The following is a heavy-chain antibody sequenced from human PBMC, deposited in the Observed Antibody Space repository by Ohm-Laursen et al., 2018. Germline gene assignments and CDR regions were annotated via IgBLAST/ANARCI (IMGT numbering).Heavy chain of an antibody. Sequence: SLRLSCTASGFTFDDYAMHWVRQAPGKGLEWVSGISWNSGSIGYADSMKGRFTISRDNAKNSLYLQMNSLRAEDTALYYCAKDADYDSSGSWFDPWGQGTLVTVSS. D-gene: IGHD3-22*01. CDR1: GFTFDDYA. V-gene: IGHV3-9*01. CDR3: AKDADYDSSGSWFDP. CDR2: ISWNSGSI. J-gene: IGHJ5*02.